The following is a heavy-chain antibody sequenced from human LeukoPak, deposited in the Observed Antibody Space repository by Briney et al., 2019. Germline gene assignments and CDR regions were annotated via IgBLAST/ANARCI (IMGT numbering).Heavy chain of an antibody. D-gene: IGHD3-10*01. CDR1: GGSFSGYY. V-gene: IGHV4-34*01. CDR3: ARDRGVGHPKLYYGMDV. Sequence: SETLSLTCAVYGGSFSGYYWSWIRQPPGKGLEWIGEINHSGSTNYNPSLKSRVTISVDTSKNQFSLKLSSVTAADTAVYYCARDRGVGHPKLYYGMDVWGQGTTVTVSS. CDR2: INHSGST. J-gene: IGHJ6*02.